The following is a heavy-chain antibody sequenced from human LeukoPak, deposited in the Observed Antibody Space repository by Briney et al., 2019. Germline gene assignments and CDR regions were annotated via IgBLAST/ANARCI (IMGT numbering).Heavy chain of an antibody. V-gene: IGHV1-69*04. D-gene: IGHD6-6*01. Sequence: GASVKVSCKASGGTFSSYAISWVRQAPGQGLEWMGRIIPILGIANYAQKFQGRVTITTDESTSTAYMELSSLRSEDTAVYYCARDPQLVGTYFDYWGQGTLVTVSS. CDR2: IIPILGIA. J-gene: IGHJ4*02. CDR3: ARDPQLVGTYFDY. CDR1: GGTFSSYA.